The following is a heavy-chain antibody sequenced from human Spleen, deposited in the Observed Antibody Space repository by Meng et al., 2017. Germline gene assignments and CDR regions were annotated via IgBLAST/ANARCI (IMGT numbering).Heavy chain of an antibody. Sequence: GGSLRLSCAASGFTFSSYAMSWVRQAPGKGLEWVSGINGSGGYTYYADSVKGRFTISRDNSKNTLYLQMNSLRADDTAVYYCASGSGYSDWGQGTLVTVSS. CDR1: GFTFSSYA. CDR2: INGSGGYT. CDR3: ASGSGYSD. D-gene: IGHD3-22*01. J-gene: IGHJ4*02. V-gene: IGHV3-23*01.